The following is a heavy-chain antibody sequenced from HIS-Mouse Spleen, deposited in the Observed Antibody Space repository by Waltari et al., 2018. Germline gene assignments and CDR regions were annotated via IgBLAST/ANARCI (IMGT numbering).Heavy chain of an antibody. V-gene: IGHV5-51*01. Sequence: EVQLVQSGAEVKKPGESLKISCKGSGYSFTSYWLGWVVQTPGKGLEWRGIIYPGDSATRYSPSFQGQVTISADKSISTAYLQWSSLKASDTAMYYCARHGTGSYWYFDLWGRGTLVTVSS. J-gene: IGHJ2*01. D-gene: IGHD1-1*01. CDR1: GYSFTSYW. CDR3: ARHGTGSYWYFDL. CDR2: IYPGDSAT.